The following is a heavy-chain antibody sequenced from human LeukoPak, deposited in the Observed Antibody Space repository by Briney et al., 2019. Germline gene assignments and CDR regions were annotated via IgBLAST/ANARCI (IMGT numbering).Heavy chain of an antibody. CDR1: GFTFSSYA. CDR2: ISGSGGST. CDR3: AKTPRYDFWSGYWGDVFDI. Sequence: GGSLRLSCAASGFTFSSYAMSWVRQAPGKGLEWVSAISGSGGSTYYTDSVKGRFTISRDNSKNTLYPQMNSLRAEDTATYYCAKTPRYDFWSGYWGDVFDIWGQGTMVTVSS. D-gene: IGHD3-3*01. V-gene: IGHV3-23*01. J-gene: IGHJ3*02.